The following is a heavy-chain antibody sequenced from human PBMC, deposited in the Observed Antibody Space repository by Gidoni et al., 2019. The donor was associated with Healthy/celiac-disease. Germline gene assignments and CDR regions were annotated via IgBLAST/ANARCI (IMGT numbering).Heavy chain of an antibody. CDR1: GGSISSSSYY. J-gene: IGHJ5*02. Sequence: QLQLQESGPGLVKPSETLSLTCTVSGGSISSSSYYWGWIRQPPGKGLEWIGSIYYSGSTYYNPSLKSRVTISVDTSKNQFSLKLSSVTAADTAVYYCAQTISHIEYSSSLSSNWFDPWGQGTLVTVSS. CDR3: AQTISHIEYSSSLSSNWFDP. V-gene: IGHV4-39*01. CDR2: IYYSGST. D-gene: IGHD6-6*01.